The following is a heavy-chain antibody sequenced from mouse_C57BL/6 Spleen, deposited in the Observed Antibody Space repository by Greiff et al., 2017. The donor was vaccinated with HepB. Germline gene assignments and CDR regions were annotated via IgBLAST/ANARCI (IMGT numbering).Heavy chain of an antibody. CDR2: IDPSDSYT. Sequence: QVQLQQPGAELVKPGASVKLSCKASGYTFTSYWMQWVKQRPGQGLEWIGEIDPSDSYTNYNQKFKGKATLTVDTSSSTAYMQLSSLTSEDSAVYYCARLGVTTASYAMDYWGQGTSVTVSS. V-gene: IGHV1-50*01. J-gene: IGHJ4*01. CDR3: ARLGVTTASYAMDY. CDR1: GYTFTSYW. D-gene: IGHD2-2*01.